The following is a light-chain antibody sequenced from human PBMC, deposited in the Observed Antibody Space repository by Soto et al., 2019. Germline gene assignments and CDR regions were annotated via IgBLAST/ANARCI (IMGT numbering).Light chain of an antibody. Sequence: QAVLTQPPSVSGAPGQRVTISCTGCSSNIGAGCEVHWYQHLPGKAPKLLIYGNTNRPSGVPDRFSGSKSGTSASLAITGLQAEDEADYYCQSYDSSLGASYVFGGGTKLTVL. J-gene: IGLJ1*01. CDR2: GNT. CDR3: QSYDSSLGASYV. CDR1: SSNIGAGCE. V-gene: IGLV1-40*01.